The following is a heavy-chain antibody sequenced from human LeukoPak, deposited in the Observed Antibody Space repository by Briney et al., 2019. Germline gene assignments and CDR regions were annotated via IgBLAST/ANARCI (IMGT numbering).Heavy chain of an antibody. D-gene: IGHD4-17*01. V-gene: IGHV3-13*01. J-gene: IGHJ2*01. CDR1: GFTLSSYD. CDR2: IGTGGDT. Sequence: PGGSLRLSCAASGFTLSSYDMHWVRQATGKGLEWVSAIGTGGDTSYTGSVRGRFTISRENAKNSLNLQMNSLTAGDTAVYYCARERVHGDSFGWYFDLWGRGTLVTV. CDR3: ARERVHGDSFGWYFDL.